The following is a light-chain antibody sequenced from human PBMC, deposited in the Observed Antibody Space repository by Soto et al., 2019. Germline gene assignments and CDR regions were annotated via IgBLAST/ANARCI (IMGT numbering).Light chain of an antibody. J-gene: IGLJ1*01. CDR1: SSDVGGYNY. V-gene: IGLV2-8*01. CDR2: EVS. CDR3: SSYAGSRYV. Sequence: QSVLTQPPSASGSRGQSVTISCTGTSSDVGGYNYVSWYQQHPGKAPKLMIYEVSKRPSGVPDRFSGSKSGNTASLTVSGLQAEDEADYYCSSYAGSRYVFGTGTKVTVL.